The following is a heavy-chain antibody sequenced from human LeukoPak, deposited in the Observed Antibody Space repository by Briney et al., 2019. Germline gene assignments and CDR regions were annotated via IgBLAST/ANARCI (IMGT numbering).Heavy chain of an antibody. CDR1: GFTFSNAW. V-gene: IGHV3-15*01. Sequence: GGSLRLSCAASGFTFSNAWMSWVRQAPGKGLEWVGRIKSKTDGGTTDYAAPVKGRFTISRDDSKNTLYLQMNSLKTEDTAVYYCTTGQGTTGTTEVDYWGQGTLVTVSS. J-gene: IGHJ4*02. CDR3: TTGQGTTGTTEVDY. CDR2: IKSKTDGGTT. D-gene: IGHD1-1*01.